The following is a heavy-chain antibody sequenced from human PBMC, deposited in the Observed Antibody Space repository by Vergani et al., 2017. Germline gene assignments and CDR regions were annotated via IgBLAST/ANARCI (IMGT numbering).Heavy chain of an antibody. Sequence: EVQLVESGGGLVQPGGSLRLSCAASGFTFSSYWMSWVRQAPGKGLEWVANIKQDGSEKNYVDSVKGRFTISRDNAKNSLYLQMNRLRYEDTAVYYCSRGPGYSYGLYCFDCWGQGTLVTVSS. CDR1: GFTFSSYW. D-gene: IGHD5-18*01. CDR2: IKQDGSEK. V-gene: IGHV3-7*03. J-gene: IGHJ4*02. CDR3: SRGPGYSYGLYCFDC.